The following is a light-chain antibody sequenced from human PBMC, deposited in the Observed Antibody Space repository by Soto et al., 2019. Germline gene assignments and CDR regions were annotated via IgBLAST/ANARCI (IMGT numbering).Light chain of an antibody. Sequence: DIVMTQSPLSLPVTPGEPASISCRSSQSLLHSNGYTYLDWYMQKPGQSPQLLIFLGSNRASGVPDRFSGSGSGTDFTLKISRVEADDVGVYYCMQTLQTWTFGQGTKVEIK. CDR1: QSLLHSNGYTY. J-gene: IGKJ1*01. V-gene: IGKV2-28*01. CDR3: MQTLQTWT. CDR2: LGS.